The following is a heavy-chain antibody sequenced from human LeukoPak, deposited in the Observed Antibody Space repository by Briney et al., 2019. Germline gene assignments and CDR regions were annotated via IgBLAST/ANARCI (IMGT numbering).Heavy chain of an antibody. V-gene: IGHV4-59*11. CDR3: ARVSLGDFWSGCSRNYMDV. J-gene: IGHJ6*03. Sequence: PSETLSLTCTVSGGSISSHYWSWIRQPRGKGLEWIGYIYYSGSTNYNPSLKSRVTRSVDTSKNQFSLKLSSVTAADTAVYYCARVSLGDFWSGCSRNYMDVWGKGTTVTVSS. CDR1: GGSISSHY. CDR2: IYYSGST. D-gene: IGHD3-3*01.